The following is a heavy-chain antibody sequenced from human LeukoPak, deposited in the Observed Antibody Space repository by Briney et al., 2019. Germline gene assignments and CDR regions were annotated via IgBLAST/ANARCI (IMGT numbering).Heavy chain of an antibody. CDR3: ARGGDTYYYDSSGYFDY. Sequence: GASVKVSCKASGYTFTSYDINWVRQATGQGLEWMGWMNPNSGNTGYAQKFQGRVTMTRNTSISTAYMELSSLRSEDTAVYYCARGGDTYYYDSSGYFDYWGQGTLVTVSS. J-gene: IGHJ4*02. V-gene: IGHV1-8*01. CDR1: GYTFTSYD. D-gene: IGHD3-22*01. CDR2: MNPNSGNT.